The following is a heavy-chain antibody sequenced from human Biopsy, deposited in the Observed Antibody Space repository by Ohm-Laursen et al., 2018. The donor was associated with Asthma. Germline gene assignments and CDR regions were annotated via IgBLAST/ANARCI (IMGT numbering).Heavy chain of an antibody. V-gene: IGHV1-69*13. J-gene: IGHJ4*02. D-gene: IGHD2-15*01. CDR3: ARKAGSWISRTCYSLDF. CDR2: INSVFGTT. CDR1: GGTFNTYV. Sequence: GASVKVSCKSLGGTFNTYVIGWVRQAPGQGLEWMGGINSVFGTTTYPQKFQDRVTITADYSTSTVYMELSSLRSEDTAVYYCARKAGSWISRTCYSLDFWGQGTLVTASS.